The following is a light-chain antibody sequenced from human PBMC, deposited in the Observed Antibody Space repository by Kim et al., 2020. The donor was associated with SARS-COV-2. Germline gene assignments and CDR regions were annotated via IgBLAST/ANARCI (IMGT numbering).Light chain of an antibody. CDR2: DAS. V-gene: IGKV3-11*01. J-gene: IGKJ4*01. CDR1: QNIDNY. Sequence: PGDRATLSGRASQNIDNYLAWYQQRPGQAPRLLVYDASNRATGGPDRFSGSGSGTDFTLTISSLEPEDFSIYYCQQRNCWSPAVTIGGGTEVDIK. CDR3: QQRNCWSPAVT.